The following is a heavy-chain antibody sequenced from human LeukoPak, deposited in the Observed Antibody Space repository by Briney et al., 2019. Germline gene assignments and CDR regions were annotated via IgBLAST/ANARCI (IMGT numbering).Heavy chain of an antibody. CDR1: GFTFSSYA. J-gene: IGHJ4*02. CDR3: ARGMDVLRFLEWLGDIDY. CDR2: ISYDGSNK. V-gene: IGHV3-30-3*01. Sequence: AGSLRFSCAASGFTFSSYAMHWVRQAPGKGLEWVAVISYDGSNKYYADSVKGRFTISRDNSKNTLYLQMNSLRAEDTAVYYCARGMDVLRFLEWLGDIDYWGQGTLVTVSS. D-gene: IGHD3-3*01.